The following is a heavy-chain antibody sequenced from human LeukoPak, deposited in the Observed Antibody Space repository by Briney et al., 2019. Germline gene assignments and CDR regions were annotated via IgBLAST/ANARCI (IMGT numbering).Heavy chain of an antibody. V-gene: IGHV3-21*01. CDR3: ARAVYYDSSGYYYVFGY. CDR2: ISSSSSYI. D-gene: IGHD3-22*01. CDR1: GFTFSSYS. Sequence: GRSLRLSCAASGFTFSSYSMNWVRQAPGKGLEWVSSISSSSSYIYYADSVKGRFTISRDNAKNSLYLQMNSLRAEDTAVYYCARAVYYDSSGYYYVFGYWGQGTLVTVSS. J-gene: IGHJ4*02.